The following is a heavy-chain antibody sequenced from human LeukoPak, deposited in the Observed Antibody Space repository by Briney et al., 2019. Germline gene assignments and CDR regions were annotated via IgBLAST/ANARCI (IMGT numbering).Heavy chain of an antibody. CDR1: LDSTTSNFW. D-gene: IGHD1-14*01. V-gene: IGHV4-4*03. CDR3: AREILGGFNPGAY. J-gene: IGHJ4*02. CDR2: IHRSGSP. Sequence: PETLSLTCTVSLDSTTSNFWSWVRQPPGKSLEWIGEIHRSGSPNYNPSLQSRVTISIDRSSNQIVLELSSVTAADTAVYYCAREILGGFNPGAYWGQGTLVTVSS.